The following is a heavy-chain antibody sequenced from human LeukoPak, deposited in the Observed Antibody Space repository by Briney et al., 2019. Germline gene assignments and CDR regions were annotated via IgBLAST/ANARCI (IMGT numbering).Heavy chain of an antibody. CDR1: GFTFSDHY. Sequence: GGSLRVSCAASGFTFSDHYMDWVRQAPGKGVECVGRTRNQAKSYTTEYAASVKGRFTISRDDSKNSLYLQLNSLKTEDTAVYYCARVGITYYYDSSGSYHGPFRGVLDVWGQGTTVTVSS. J-gene: IGHJ6*02. CDR3: ARVGITYYYDSSGSYHGPFRGVLDV. CDR2: TRNQAKSYTT. D-gene: IGHD3-22*01. V-gene: IGHV3-72*01.